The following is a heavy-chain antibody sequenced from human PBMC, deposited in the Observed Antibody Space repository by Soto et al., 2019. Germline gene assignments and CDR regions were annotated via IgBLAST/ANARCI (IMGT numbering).Heavy chain of an antibody. D-gene: IGHD5-18*01. CDR1: GGTISIGGYY. V-gene: IGHV4-31*03. CDR3: AMHGNTAMAKFYFDY. Sequence: SETLSLTCTVSGGTISIGGYYLSWIGQHPGKGLEWIGYIYYSGSTYYNPSLKSRVTISVDTSKNQFSLKLSSVTAADTAVYYCAMHGNTAMAKFYFDYWGQGTLVTVSS. J-gene: IGHJ4*02. CDR2: IYYSGST.